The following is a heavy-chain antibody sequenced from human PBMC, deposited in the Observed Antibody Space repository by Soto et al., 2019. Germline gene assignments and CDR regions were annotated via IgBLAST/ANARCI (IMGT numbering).Heavy chain of an antibody. V-gene: IGHV3-30*18. D-gene: IGHD3-16*01. CDR2: ISYDGSNK. Sequence: QVQLVESGGGVVQPGRSLRLSCAASGFTFSSYGMHWVRQAPGKGLEWVAVISYDGSNKYYADSVKGRFTISRDNSNNTLYLQMNSLRAEDTAVYYFAKDLITGHYYYGMDVWGQGTTVTVSS. CDR3: AKDLITGHYYYGMDV. CDR1: GFTFSSYG. J-gene: IGHJ6*02.